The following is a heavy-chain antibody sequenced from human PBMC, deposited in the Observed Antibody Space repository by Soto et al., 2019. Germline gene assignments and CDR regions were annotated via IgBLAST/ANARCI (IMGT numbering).Heavy chain of an antibody. CDR2: IVVGSGNT. Sequence: QMQLVQSGPEVKKPGTSVKVSCKASGFTFTSSAMQWVRQARGQRLEWIGWIVVGSGNTNYAQKFQERVTITRDMSTSTAYMELSSLRSEDTAVYYCAADLRGAVARYYYYYMDVWGKGTTVTVSS. J-gene: IGHJ6*03. D-gene: IGHD6-19*01. CDR1: GFTFTSSA. CDR3: AADLRGAVARYYYYYMDV. V-gene: IGHV1-58*02.